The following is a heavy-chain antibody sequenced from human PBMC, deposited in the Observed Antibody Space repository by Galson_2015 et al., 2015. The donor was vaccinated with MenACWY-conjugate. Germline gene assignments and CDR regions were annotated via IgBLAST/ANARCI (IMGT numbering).Heavy chain of an antibody. Sequence: SLRLSCAASGFTFSTYAMSWVRQAPGKGLEWVSAISGGGGSTYYADSVRGRFTISRDKSKSTMYLQMNSLRAEDTAVYHCAKLGIPVLFYYYYDMDVWGIGATVTVSS. CDR2: ISGGGGST. V-gene: IGHV3-23*01. CDR1: GFTFSTYA. CDR3: AKLGIPVLFYYYYDMDV. J-gene: IGHJ6*03. D-gene: IGHD7-27*01.